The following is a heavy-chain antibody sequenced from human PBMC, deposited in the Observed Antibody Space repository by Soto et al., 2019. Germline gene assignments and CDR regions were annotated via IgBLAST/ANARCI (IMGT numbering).Heavy chain of an antibody. CDR1: GFSPSARGVG. CDR3: VHSPWGAAPDY. CDR2: IYWNDDK. D-gene: IGHD3-16*01. J-gene: IGHJ4*02. Sequence: QITLKESGPTLVKPTQTLTLTCTLSGFSPSARGVGVGWIRQPPGKAPEWLGIIYWNDDKRYSPSLKSRLTITTDTSKNQVVLTMTNMEAVDTATYYCVHSPWGAAPDYWGQGTLVTVSA. V-gene: IGHV2-5*01.